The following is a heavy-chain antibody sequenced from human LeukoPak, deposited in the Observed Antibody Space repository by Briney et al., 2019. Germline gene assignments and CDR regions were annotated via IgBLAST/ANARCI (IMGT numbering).Heavy chain of an antibody. CDR1: GFTFSSYA. V-gene: IGHV3-30*04. CDR3: ARDGDEWLRYNWFDP. J-gene: IGHJ5*02. D-gene: IGHD5-12*01. CDR2: ISYDGSNK. Sequence: GGSLRLSCAASGFTFSSYAMHWVRQAPGKGLEWVAVISYDGSNKYYADSVKGRFTISRDNSKNTLYLQMNSLRAEDTAVYYCARDGDEWLRYNWFDPWGQGTLVTVSS.